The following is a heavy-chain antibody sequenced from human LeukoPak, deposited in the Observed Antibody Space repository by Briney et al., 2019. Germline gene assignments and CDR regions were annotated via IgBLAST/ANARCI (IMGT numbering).Heavy chain of an antibody. CDR1: GFTFSTYA. CDR2: ISFDGSNK. J-gene: IGHJ4*02. Sequence: GGSLRLSCAASGFTFSTYAMHWVRQAPGKGLEWVAVISFDGSNKYYADSVKGRFTISRDSSKNTLYLQMNSLKTEDTAVYYCTTEPVAAAGKVVGARYYFDYWGQGTLVTVSS. CDR3: TTEPVAAAGKVVGARYYFDY. V-gene: IGHV3-30*04. D-gene: IGHD6-13*01.